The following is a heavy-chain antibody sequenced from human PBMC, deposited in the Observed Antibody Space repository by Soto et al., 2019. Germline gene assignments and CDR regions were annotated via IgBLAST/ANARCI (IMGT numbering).Heavy chain of an antibody. J-gene: IGHJ6*02. CDR1: GGSVSSGSYY. D-gene: IGHD6-13*01. CDR3: ARDQQSPRRLTYYYYGMDV. Sequence: PSETLSLTCTVSGGSVSSGSYYWSWIRQPPGKGLEWIGYIYYSGSTNYNPSLKSRVTISVDTSKNQFSLKLSSVTAADTAVYYCARDQQSPRRLTYYYYGMDVWGQGTTVTVSS. V-gene: IGHV4-61*01. CDR2: IYYSGST.